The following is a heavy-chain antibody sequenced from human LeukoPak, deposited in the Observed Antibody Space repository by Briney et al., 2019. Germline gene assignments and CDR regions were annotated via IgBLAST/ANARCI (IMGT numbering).Heavy chain of an antibody. Sequence: GGSLRLSRAASGFSFSIFAINWVRQAPGKGLEWVSGIGGTGTTTYYADSVKSRFTISRDNSKNTVFLQLSSLSAEDTAVYYCARGRGGSGNYYFDYWGQGTLVIASS. J-gene: IGHJ4*02. CDR3: ARGRGGSGNYYFDY. V-gene: IGHV3-23*01. D-gene: IGHD3-10*01. CDR2: IGGTGTTT. CDR1: GFSFSIFA.